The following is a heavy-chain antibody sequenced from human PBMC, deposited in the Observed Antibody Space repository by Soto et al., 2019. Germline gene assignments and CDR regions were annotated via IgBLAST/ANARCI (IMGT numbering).Heavy chain of an antibody. CDR1: GFTFSNAW. Sequence: EVQLVESGGGLVKPGGSLRLSCAASGFTFSNAWMSWVRQAPGKGLEWVGCIKRNADGGTADYAAPVKGRFTISRDDSKNTLYLQMNSLKTEDTAVYYCTTAATTVTTIDYWGQGTLVTVSS. D-gene: IGHD4-17*01. J-gene: IGHJ4*02. V-gene: IGHV3-15*01. CDR3: TTAATTVTTIDY. CDR2: IKRNADGGTA.